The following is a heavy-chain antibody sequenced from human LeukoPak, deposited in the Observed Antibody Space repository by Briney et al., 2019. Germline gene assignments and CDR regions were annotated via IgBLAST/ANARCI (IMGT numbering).Heavy chain of an antibody. J-gene: IGHJ4*02. Sequence: GGSLRLSCAASGFAFSSYVMSCVRQAPGRGLEWVSVIRSDGSTHHADSVKGRFSISRDNSKNTLYFQMNSLRAEDTAVYYCVREKRGGDGYNHGFDYWGQGILVTVSS. CDR1: GFAFSSYV. CDR2: IRSDGST. V-gene: IGHV3-53*01. CDR3: VREKRGGDGYNHGFDY. D-gene: IGHD5-24*01.